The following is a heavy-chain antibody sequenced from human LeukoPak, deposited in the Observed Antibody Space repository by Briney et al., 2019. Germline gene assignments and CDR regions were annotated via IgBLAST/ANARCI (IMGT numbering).Heavy chain of an antibody. Sequence: EASVKVSCKAYGGTFSTYAIRWVRQAPGKGLEWMGGIIPILGTANYAQKFQGRVTITADESTSTAYMELSSLRSEDTAVYYCATSPTSDSPGFWGQGTLVTVSS. D-gene: IGHD2-21*02. CDR1: GGTFSTYA. J-gene: IGHJ4*02. CDR3: ATSPTSDSPGF. CDR2: IIPILGTA. V-gene: IGHV1-69*13.